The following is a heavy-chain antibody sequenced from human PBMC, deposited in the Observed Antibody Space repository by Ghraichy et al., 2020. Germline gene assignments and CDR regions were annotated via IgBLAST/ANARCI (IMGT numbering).Heavy chain of an antibody. Sequence: SETLSLTCTVSGGSISTYYWSWIRQPPGKGLEWIGYIYYSGTTNYNPSLKSRVTISVDTSKNSFSLKLSSVTAADTAVYYCARDIRDPSMNGVDVWGQGTTVTVSS. D-gene: IGHD1-14*01. CDR3: ARDIRDPSMNGVDV. CDR2: IYYSGTT. J-gene: IGHJ6*02. CDR1: GGSISTYY. V-gene: IGHV4-59*01.